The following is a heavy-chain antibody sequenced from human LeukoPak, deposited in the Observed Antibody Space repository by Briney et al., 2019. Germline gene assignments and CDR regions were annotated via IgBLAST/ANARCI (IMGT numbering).Heavy chain of an antibody. J-gene: IGHJ4*02. CDR1: GGSITSYY. CDR3: ARSNYDFWSGYYSL. D-gene: IGHD3-3*01. V-gene: IGHV4-59*01. CDR2: IYYSGSI. Sequence: SETLSLTCSVSGGSITSYYWSWIRQPPGKGLEWIGYIYYSGSINYNPSLKSRVSISVDTSKNQFSLKVSSVTAADTAVYYCARSNYDFWSGYYSLWGQGTLVTVSA.